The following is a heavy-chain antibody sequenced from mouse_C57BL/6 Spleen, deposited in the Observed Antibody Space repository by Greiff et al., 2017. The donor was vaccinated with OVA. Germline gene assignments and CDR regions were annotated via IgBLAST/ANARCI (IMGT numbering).Heavy chain of an antibody. CDR1: GFTFSSYT. CDR3: AKIYYDFSFDY. V-gene: IGHV5-9*01. D-gene: IGHD2-4*01. CDR2: ISGGGGNT. Sequence: EVKVEESGGGLVKPGGSLKLSCAASGFTFSSYTMSWVRQTPEKRLEWVATISGGGGNTYYPDSVKGRFTISRDNAKNTLYLQMSSLRSEDTALYYCAKIYYDFSFDYWGQGTTLTVSS. J-gene: IGHJ2*01.